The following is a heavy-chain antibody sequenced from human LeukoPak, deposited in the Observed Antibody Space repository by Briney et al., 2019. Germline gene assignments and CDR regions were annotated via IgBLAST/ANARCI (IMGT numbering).Heavy chain of an antibody. J-gene: IGHJ4*02. CDR3: ARRLYSSSWDTFDY. CDR2: IYYSGST. CDR1: GGSISSSSYY. D-gene: IGHD6-13*01. Sequence: KPSETLSLTCTVSGGSISSSSYYWGWIRQPPGKGLEWIGSIYYSGSTYYNPSLKSRVTISVDTSKNQFSLKLSSVTAADTAVYYCARRLYSSSWDTFDYWGQGTLVTVPS. V-gene: IGHV4-39*01.